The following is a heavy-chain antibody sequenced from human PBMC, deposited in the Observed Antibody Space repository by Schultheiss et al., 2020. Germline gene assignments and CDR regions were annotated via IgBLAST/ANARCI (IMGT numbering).Heavy chain of an antibody. CDR2: ISYGGSNI. D-gene: IGHD3-10*01. J-gene: IGHJ6*02. V-gene: IGHV3-23*01. CDR1: EFSFNTSA. Sequence: GGSLRLSCAASEFSFNTSAMSWVRQAPGKGLEWVATISYGGSNIHYADSVKGRFTISRDNSRNTLHLQMHSLRAEDTAVYYCAKVQAMVRRRRYSGMDVWGQGTMVTVSS. CDR3: AKVQAMVRRRRYSGMDV.